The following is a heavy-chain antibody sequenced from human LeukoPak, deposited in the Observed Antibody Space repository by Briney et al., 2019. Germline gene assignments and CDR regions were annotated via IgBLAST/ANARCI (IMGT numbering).Heavy chain of an antibody. Sequence: GGSLRLSCAASGFTFDDYGMSWVCQAPGKGLEWVSGINWNGGSTGYADSVKGRFTISRDNAKNSLYLQMNSLRAEDTALYYCARAHGSYSSLNNWFDPWGQGTLVTVSS. V-gene: IGHV3-20*04. CDR2: INWNGGST. CDR1: GFTFDDYG. J-gene: IGHJ5*02. CDR3: ARAHGSYSSLNNWFDP. D-gene: IGHD6-6*01.